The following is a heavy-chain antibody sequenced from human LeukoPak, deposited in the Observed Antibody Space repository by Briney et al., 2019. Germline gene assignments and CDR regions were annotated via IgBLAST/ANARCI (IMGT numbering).Heavy chain of an antibody. CDR2: INSDGSSI. CDR3: AREGRVCGYDFDC. V-gene: IGHV3-74*03. CDR1: GFTFSCYW. Sequence: PGGPLRLSCAASGFTFSCYWMHWVRQAPGKGLVWVSRINSDGSSITYADSVKGRFTISRDNAKNTRYLQMNSLRVEDTAVYYCAREGRVCGYDFDCWGQGTLVTVSS. D-gene: IGHD5-12*01. J-gene: IGHJ4*02.